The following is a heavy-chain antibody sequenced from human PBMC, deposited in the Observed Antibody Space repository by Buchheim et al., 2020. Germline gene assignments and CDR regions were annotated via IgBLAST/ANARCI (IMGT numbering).Heavy chain of an antibody. CDR3: AVSSGVTTRYYSYQYGMDV. Sequence: QVQLQQWGAGLLKPSETLSLTCAVSGGSISSGGYSWSWIRQPPGKGLEWIGYIYHSGSTYYNPSLKSRVTISVDRSKNQFSLKLSSVTAADTAVYYCAVSSGVTTRYYSYQYGMDVWGQGTT. CDR2: IYHSGST. V-gene: IGHV4-30-2*01. D-gene: IGHD4-11*01. CDR1: GGSISSGGYS. J-gene: IGHJ6*02.